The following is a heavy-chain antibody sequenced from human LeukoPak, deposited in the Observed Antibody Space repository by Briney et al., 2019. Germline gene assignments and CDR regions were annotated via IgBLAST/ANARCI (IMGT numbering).Heavy chain of an antibody. CDR2: IIPIFGTA. V-gene: IGHV1-69*05. D-gene: IGHD7-27*01. J-gene: IGHJ5*02. CDR3: ARGETGTRRANWFDP. Sequence: SVKVSCKASGGTFRSYAISWVRQAPGQGLEWMGRIIPIFGTANYAQKFQGRVTITTDESTSTAYMELSSLRSEDTAVYYCARGETGTRRANWFDPWGQGTLVTVSS. CDR1: GGTFRSYA.